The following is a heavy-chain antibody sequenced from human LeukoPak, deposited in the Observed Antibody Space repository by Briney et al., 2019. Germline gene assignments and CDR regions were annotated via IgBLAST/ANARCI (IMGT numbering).Heavy chain of an antibody. CDR3: ASPVITMVRGVTQDY. CDR1: GYTFTSYY. J-gene: IGHJ4*02. D-gene: IGHD3-10*01. V-gene: IGHV1-46*01. CDR2: INPSGGST. Sequence: ASVKVSCKASGYTFTSYYVHWVRQAPGQGLEWMGIINPSGGSTSYAQKFQGRVTMTRDMSTSTVYMELSSLRSEDTAVYYCASPVITMVRGVTQDYWGQGTLVTVSS.